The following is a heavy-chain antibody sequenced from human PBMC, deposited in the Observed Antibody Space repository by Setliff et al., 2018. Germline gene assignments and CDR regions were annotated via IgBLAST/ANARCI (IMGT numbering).Heavy chain of an antibody. Sequence: PSETLSLACTVSGGSISSSSYYWGWLRQPPGKGLEWIGSIYYSGSTYYNPSLKSRVTISADTSKNQFSLKLSPVTAADTAVYYCARVKIAILPAAIDYWGQGTLVTVSS. V-gene: IGHV4-39*07. J-gene: IGHJ4*02. CDR2: IYYSGST. CDR1: GGSISSSSYY. CDR3: ARVKIAILPAAIDY. D-gene: IGHD2-2*01.